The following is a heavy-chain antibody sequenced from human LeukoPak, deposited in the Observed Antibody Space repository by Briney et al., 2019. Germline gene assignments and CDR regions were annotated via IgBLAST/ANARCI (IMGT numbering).Heavy chain of an antibody. Sequence: PGGSLRLSCGASGFTFSGSAMHWVRQASGKGLEWVGRIRSKANSYATAYAASVKGRFTISRDDSKNTAYLQMNSLRAEDTAVYYCAKDHSSGWPDCFDYWGQGALVTVSS. V-gene: IGHV3-73*01. CDR3: AKDHSSGWPDCFDY. CDR1: GFTFSGSA. CDR2: IRSKANSYAT. D-gene: IGHD6-19*01. J-gene: IGHJ4*02.